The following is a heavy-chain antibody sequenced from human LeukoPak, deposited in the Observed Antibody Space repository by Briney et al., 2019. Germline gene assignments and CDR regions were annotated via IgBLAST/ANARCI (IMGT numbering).Heavy chain of an antibody. V-gene: IGHV1-2*02. Sequence: ASVKVSCKASGYTFTGYYIHWVRQAPGQGLDWMGWINPNSGGTNYAQEFQGRVTMTRDTSISTAYMELSRLTSDDTAVYYCARSSVIPFTHNWFHPWGQGTLVTVSS. J-gene: IGHJ5*02. CDR3: ARSSVIPFTHNWFHP. CDR1: GYTFTGYY. D-gene: IGHD3-3*02. CDR2: INPNSGGT.